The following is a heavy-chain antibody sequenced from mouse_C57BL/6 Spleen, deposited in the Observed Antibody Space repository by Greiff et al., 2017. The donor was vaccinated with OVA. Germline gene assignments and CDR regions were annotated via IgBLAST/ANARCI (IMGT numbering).Heavy chain of an antibody. Sequence: VKLMESGPGLVQPSQSLSITCTVSGFSLTSYGVHWVRQSPGKGLEWLGVIWSGGSTDYNAAFISRLSISKDNSKSQVFFKMNSLQADDTAIYYCASYGSRGGYAMDYWGQGTSVTVSS. CDR3: ASYGSRGGYAMDY. CDR2: IWSGGST. CDR1: GFSLTSYG. V-gene: IGHV2-2*01. J-gene: IGHJ4*01. D-gene: IGHD1-1*01.